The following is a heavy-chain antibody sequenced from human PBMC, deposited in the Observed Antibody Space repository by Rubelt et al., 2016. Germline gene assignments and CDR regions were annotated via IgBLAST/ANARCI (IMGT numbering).Heavy chain of an antibody. D-gene: IGHD5-24*01. CDR3: ARYQDGVSLDF. Sequence: QVQLVQSGAEVKKPEASVKVSCKSSGYTFTSYFIHWVRQAPRQGLEWMGIINPSGGSTSYAQTVQGRVTMTTDTSTSTVYIELISLISDDTAVYYCARYQDGVSLDFWGQGTLVTVSS. J-gene: IGHJ4*02. CDR1: GYTFTSYF. V-gene: IGHV1-46*01. CDR2: INPSGGST.